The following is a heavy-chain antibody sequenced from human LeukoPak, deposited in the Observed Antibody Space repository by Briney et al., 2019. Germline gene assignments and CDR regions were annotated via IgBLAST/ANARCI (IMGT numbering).Heavy chain of an antibody. J-gene: IGHJ6*02. V-gene: IGHV3-23*01. Sequence: GGSLRLSCAASGFTFSSYAMSWVRQAPGKGLEWVSAVSGSGGSTYYADSVKSRFTISRDNSKNTLYLQMNSLRAEDTAVYYCAKSSGWFYYYYYYGMDVWGQGTTVTVSS. D-gene: IGHD6-19*01. CDR2: VSGSGGST. CDR3: AKSSGWFYYYYYYGMDV. CDR1: GFTFSSYA.